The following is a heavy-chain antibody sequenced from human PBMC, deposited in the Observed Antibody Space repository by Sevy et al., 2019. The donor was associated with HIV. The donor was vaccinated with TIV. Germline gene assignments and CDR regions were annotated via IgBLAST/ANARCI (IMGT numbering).Heavy chain of an antibody. CDR3: AKDGYKPSVGDENYYYYYMDV. J-gene: IGHJ6*03. CDR2: ISGSGGST. CDR1: GFTFSSYD. V-gene: IGHV3-23*01. Sequence: GGSLRLSCAASGFTFSSYDMSWVRQAPGKGLEWVSAISGSGGSTYYADSVKGRFTIPRDNSKNTLYLQMNSLRAEDTAVYYCAKDGYKPSVGDENYYYYYMDVWGKGTTVTVSS. D-gene: IGHD1-20*01.